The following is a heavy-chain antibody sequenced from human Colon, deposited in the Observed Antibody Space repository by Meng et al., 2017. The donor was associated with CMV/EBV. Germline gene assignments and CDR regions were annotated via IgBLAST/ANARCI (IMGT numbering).Heavy chain of an antibody. CDR1: GYSFASYD. Sequence: KVSCKASGYSFASYDLNWVRLTDGQGLEWVAWMDPGSGNSTHAQRLQGRITLTRDTSTTTAYMELTNQRSEDKAVYLCARGNSWFVYWGQGTLVTVSS. CDR2: MDPGSGNS. CDR3: ARGNSWFVY. D-gene: IGHD3-10*01. V-gene: IGHV1-8*01. J-gene: IGHJ4*02.